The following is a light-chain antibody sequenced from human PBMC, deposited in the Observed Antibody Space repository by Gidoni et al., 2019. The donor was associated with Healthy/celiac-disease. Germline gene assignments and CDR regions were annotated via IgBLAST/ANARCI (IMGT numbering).Light chain of an antibody. V-gene: IGKV3-15*01. Sequence: TLSVSPGERATLSCRASQSVSSNLAWYQQKPGQAPRLLIYGASTRATGIPARFSGSGSGTEFTLTISSLQSEDFAVYYCQQYNNWPPLTFGGXTKVEIK. J-gene: IGKJ4*01. CDR3: QQYNNWPPLT. CDR2: GAS. CDR1: QSVSSN.